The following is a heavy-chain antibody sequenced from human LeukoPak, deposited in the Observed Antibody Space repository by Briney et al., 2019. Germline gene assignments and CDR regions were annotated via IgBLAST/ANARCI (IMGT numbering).Heavy chain of an antibody. D-gene: IGHD3-22*01. Sequence: SETLSLTCTDAGGSISSSSYYWSWIRQPPGKGLEWIGDIYYSGSIKYNPSLKSRVTMSVDTSKNQFSLKLSSVTAADTAIYYCASENPSGYYNRPIDYWGQGTLVTVSS. V-gene: IGHV4-61*01. CDR3: ASENPSGYYNRPIDY. CDR2: IYYSGSI. J-gene: IGHJ4*02. CDR1: GGSISSSSYY.